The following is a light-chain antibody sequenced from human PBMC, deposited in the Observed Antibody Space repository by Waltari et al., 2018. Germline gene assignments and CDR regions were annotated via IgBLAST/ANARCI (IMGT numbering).Light chain of an antibody. Sequence: DIQMTQSPSSLSASVGDRVTITCPASQSISSYLNWYQEKPGKAPKLLINAASSLQSGVPSRFSGSGSGTDFTLTISSLQPDDFATYYCQQKYSTPLTFGGGTKVEIK. CDR2: AAS. V-gene: IGKV1-39*01. CDR3: QQKYSTPLT. J-gene: IGKJ4*01. CDR1: QSISSY.